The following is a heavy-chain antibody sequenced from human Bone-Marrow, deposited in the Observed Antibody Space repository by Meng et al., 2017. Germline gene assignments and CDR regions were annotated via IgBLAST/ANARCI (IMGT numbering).Heavy chain of an antibody. D-gene: IGHD6-13*01. J-gene: IGHJ4*02. V-gene: IGHV1-2*06. Sequence: ASVKVSCKASGYTFTGYYMHWVRQAPGQGLEWMGRINPISDDTHYAQKFHDRVTMTSDTSISTAYMELSRLRSDDTAVYYCVRDEDISAAGYLFGDYWGQGTLVTVSS. CDR3: VRDEDISAAGYLFGDY. CDR2: INPISDDT. CDR1: GYTFTGYY.